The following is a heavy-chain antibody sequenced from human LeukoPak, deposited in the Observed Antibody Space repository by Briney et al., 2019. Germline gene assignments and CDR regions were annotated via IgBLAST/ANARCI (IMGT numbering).Heavy chain of an antibody. CDR1: GFTFSDYY. Sequence: PGGSLRLSCAASGFTFSDYYMSRIRQAPGKGLEWVSYISSSGSSIYYADSVKGRFTISRDNAKNSLYLQMNSLRAEDTAVYYCARSDYYDSSGYYIYWGQGTLVTVSS. V-gene: IGHV3-11*01. CDR3: ARSDYYDSSGYYIY. CDR2: ISSSGSSI. D-gene: IGHD3-22*01. J-gene: IGHJ4*02.